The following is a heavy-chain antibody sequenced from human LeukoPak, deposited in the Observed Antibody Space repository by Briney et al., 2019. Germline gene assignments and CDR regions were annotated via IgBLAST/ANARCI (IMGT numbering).Heavy chain of an antibody. D-gene: IGHD6-19*01. CDR1: GFTVSSNY. V-gene: IGHV3-53*01. Sequence: GGSLRLSCAASGFTVSSNYMSWVRQAPGKGLEWVSVIYSGGSTYYADSVQGRFTISRDNSKNTLYLQMNSLRAEDTAVYYCARGRYSSGWYGVDYWGQGTLVTVSS. J-gene: IGHJ4*02. CDR2: IYSGGST. CDR3: ARGRYSSGWYGVDY.